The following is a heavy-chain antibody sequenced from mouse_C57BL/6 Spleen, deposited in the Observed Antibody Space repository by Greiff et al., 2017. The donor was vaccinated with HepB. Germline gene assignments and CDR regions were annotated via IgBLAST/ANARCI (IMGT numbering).Heavy chain of an antibody. CDR2: IYPGDGDT. CDR3: ARWINYGSSYVDFDY. CDR1: GYAFSSSW. J-gene: IGHJ2*01. Sequence: VQLQQSGPELVKPGASVKISCKASGYAFSSSWMNWVKQRPGKGLEWIGRIYPGDGDTNYNGKFKGKATLTADKSSSTAYMQLSSLTSEDSAVYFCARWINYGSSYVDFDYWGQGTTLTVSS. D-gene: IGHD1-1*01. V-gene: IGHV1-82*01.